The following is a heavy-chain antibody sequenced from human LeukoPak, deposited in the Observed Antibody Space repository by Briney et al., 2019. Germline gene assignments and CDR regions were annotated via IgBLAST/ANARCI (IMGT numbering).Heavy chain of an antibody. CDR3: ARVGQGSSSWYGDAFDI. Sequence: SQTLSLTCTVSGGSISSGGYYWSWIRQPPGKGLEWIGYIYHSGSTYYNPSLKSRVTISVDRSKNQFSLKLSSVTAADTAVYYCARVGQGSSSWYGDAFDIWGQGTMVTVSS. V-gene: IGHV4-30-2*01. D-gene: IGHD6-13*01. J-gene: IGHJ3*02. CDR2: IYHSGST. CDR1: GGSISSGGYY.